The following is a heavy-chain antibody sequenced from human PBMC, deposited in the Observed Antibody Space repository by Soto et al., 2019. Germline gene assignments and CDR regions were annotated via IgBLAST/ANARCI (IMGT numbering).Heavy chain of an antibody. CDR3: ARGVAPYYFEY. CDR2: MCGCNVNT. V-gene: IGHV1-18*01. J-gene: IGHJ4*02. D-gene: IGHD2-15*01. Sequence: ASMKVYCNSSGYTFTSYGISWVRQANGQGLEWIGWMCGCNVNTKYAQKFQGRVTITRDTSASTAYMELSSLRSEDTAVYYCARGVAPYYFEYWGQGTLVTVSS. CDR1: GYTFTSYG.